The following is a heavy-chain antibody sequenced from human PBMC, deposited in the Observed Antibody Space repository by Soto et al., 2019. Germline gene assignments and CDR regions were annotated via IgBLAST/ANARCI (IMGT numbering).Heavy chain of an antibody. CDR1: GFTFNSFA. V-gene: IGHV3-23*01. CDR3: AKDTGSEGYSGYDWIENWFDP. Sequence: HPGGSLRLSCAASGFTFNSFAMNWVRQAPGKGLEWVSTIGGSGSGTFYADSVKGRFTISRDNPKNTLYLQMNSLRAEDTAVYYCAKDTGSEGYSGYDWIENWFDPWGQGTLVTVSS. J-gene: IGHJ5*02. D-gene: IGHD5-12*01. CDR2: IGGSGSGT.